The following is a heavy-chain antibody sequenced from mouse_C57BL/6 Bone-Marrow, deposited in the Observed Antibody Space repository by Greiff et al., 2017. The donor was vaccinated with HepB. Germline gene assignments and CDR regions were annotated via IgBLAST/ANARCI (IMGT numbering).Heavy chain of an antibody. CDR1: GYTFTSYW. D-gene: IGHD2-1*01. CDR2: IYPGSGST. J-gene: IGHJ2*01. CDR3: ARREIYYGNYFFDY. Sequence: VQLQQPGAELVKPGASVKMSCKASGYTFTSYWIAWVTQRPGQGLEWIGDIYPGSGSTNYNEKFKSKATLTVDTSSSTAYMQLSSLTSEDSAVYYCARREIYYGNYFFDYWGQGTTLTVSS. V-gene: IGHV1-55*01.